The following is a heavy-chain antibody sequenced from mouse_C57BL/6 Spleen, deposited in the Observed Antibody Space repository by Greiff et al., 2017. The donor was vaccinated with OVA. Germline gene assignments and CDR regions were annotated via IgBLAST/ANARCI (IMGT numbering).Heavy chain of an antibody. V-gene: IGHV1-54*01. Sequence: QVQLKQSGAELVRPGTSVKVSCKASGYAFTNYLIEWVKQRPGQGLEWIGVINPGSGGTNYNEKFKGKATLTADKSSSTAYMQLSSLTSEDSAVYFWARRNYYGSSYWYFDVWGTGTTVTVSS. J-gene: IGHJ1*03. CDR2: INPGSGGT. CDR3: ARRNYYGSSYWYFDV. CDR1: GYAFTNYL. D-gene: IGHD1-1*01.